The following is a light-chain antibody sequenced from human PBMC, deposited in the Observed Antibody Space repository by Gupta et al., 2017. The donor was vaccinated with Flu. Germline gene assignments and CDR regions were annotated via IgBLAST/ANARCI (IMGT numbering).Light chain of an antibody. CDR2: WAS. CDR1: QSGLYSSNNKNY. Sequence: IMVITSPASLPVSLGERATTNCKSSQSGLYSSNNKNYLAWYQQKPGQPPKLLIYWASTRESGVPDRFSGSGSGTDFTLTISSLQAEDVAVYYCQQDDSTPWTFGQGTKVEIK. V-gene: IGKV4-1*01. J-gene: IGKJ1*01. CDR3: QQDDSTPWT.